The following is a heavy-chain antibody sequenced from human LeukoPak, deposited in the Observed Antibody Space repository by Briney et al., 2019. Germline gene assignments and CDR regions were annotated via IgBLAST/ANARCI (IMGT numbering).Heavy chain of an antibody. V-gene: IGHV3-66*01. CDR3: ANLRLYVSSGY. CDR2: IYSGGST. CDR1: GFTVSSNY. Sequence: PGGSLRLSCAASGFTVSSNYMSWVRQAPGKGLVWVSVIYSGGSTYYADSVKGRFTISRDNSKNTLDLQMNTLKVEETAGYYCANLRLYVSSGYGGQGTLVTVPS. D-gene: IGHD3-22*01. J-gene: IGHJ4*02.